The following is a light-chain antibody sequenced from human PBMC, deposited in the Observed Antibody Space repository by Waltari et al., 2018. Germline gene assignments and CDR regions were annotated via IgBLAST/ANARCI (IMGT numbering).Light chain of an antibody. Sequence: DIQMTQSPSTLSASVGDRVTITCWASQSISAYLAWYQQKPGKAPKLLIYKSSTVESGVPSRFSGSGSGTEFTLTISGLQPDDFATYYCQQYNIYPLTFGGGTKVEIK. CDR1: QSISAY. CDR2: KSS. V-gene: IGKV1-5*03. J-gene: IGKJ4*01. CDR3: QQYNIYPLT.